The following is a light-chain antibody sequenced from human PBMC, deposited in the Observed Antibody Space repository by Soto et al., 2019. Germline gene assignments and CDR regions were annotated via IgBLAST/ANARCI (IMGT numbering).Light chain of an antibody. J-gene: IGKJ1*01. CDR1: QSVSIY. CDR2: GAS. Sequence: EIGMSQSAATLSVSPGERATLSCRASQSVSIYLAWYQQKPGQAPRLLIFGASIRDTGIPDRFSGSGSGTDFTLTISRLESEDFAVYYCQQYGSSPGTFGQGTKVDIK. V-gene: IGKV3-20*01. CDR3: QQYGSSPGT.